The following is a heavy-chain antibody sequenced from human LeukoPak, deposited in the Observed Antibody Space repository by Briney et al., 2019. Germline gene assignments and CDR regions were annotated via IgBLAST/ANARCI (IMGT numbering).Heavy chain of an antibody. CDR3: ARTSFDCSSTSCYEAWFDP. J-gene: IGHJ5*02. D-gene: IGHD2-2*01. V-gene: IGHV1-69*01. CDR2: IIPIFGTA. CDR1: GGTFSSYA. Sequence: SVKVSFKASGGTFSSYAISWVRQAPGQGLEWMGGIIPIFGTANYAQKFQGRVTITADESTSTAYMELSSLRSEDTAVYYCARTSFDCSSTSCYEAWFDPWGQGTLVTVSS.